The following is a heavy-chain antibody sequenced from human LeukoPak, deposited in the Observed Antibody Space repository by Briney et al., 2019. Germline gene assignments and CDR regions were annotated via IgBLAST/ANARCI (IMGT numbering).Heavy chain of an antibody. V-gene: IGHV3-7*01. D-gene: IGHD2-21*02. J-gene: IGHJ1*01. CDR3: TSWGDTTAEYFQR. CDR1: GFTFNRCW. CDR2: INPDGRDT. Sequence: GGSLRLSRVVSGFTFNRCWMNWVRQAPGKGLEWVAHINPDGRDTYYVDSVKGRFTISRDNAQNSMYLQMNSLRVEDTAVYYCTSWGDTTAEYFQRWGQGTLVTVSS.